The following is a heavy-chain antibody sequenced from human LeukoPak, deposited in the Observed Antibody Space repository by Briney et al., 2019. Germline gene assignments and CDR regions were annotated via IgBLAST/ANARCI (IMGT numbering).Heavy chain of an antibody. CDR3: ARADFIDAGPYLIGP. CDR2: INTKTGRT. D-gene: IGHD3-3*01. J-gene: IGHJ5*02. CDR1: GYSFTDYY. Sequence: ASVKVSCKTSGYSFTDYYIHWVRPAPGQGLEWMAWINTKTGRTSSARKFQGRVTITRDPSITTVYMDMAWLTSDDTAIYFCARADFIDAGPYLIGPWGQGTLVTVSS. V-gene: IGHV1-2*02.